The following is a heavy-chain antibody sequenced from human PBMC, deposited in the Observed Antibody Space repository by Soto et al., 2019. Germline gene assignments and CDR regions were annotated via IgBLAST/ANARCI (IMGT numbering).Heavy chain of an antibody. CDR3: RRSSRYSTDV. CDR1: GGSIRSSSY. CDR2: IYSIGSS. Sequence: SETLSLTCTVSGGSIRSSSYWGWIRQPPGKGLEWIGSIYSIGSSYYNPSLKGRVTISADTSKNQFSLNLISVTAADTAVYYCRRSSRYSTDVWGQGTTVTVSS. V-gene: IGHV4-39*01. J-gene: IGHJ6*02. D-gene: IGHD2-2*01.